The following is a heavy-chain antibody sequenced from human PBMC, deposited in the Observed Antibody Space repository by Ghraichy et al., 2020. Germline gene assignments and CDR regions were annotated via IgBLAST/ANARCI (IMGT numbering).Heavy chain of an antibody. D-gene: IGHD3-10*01. Sequence: GGSLRLSCAASGFTFSYYGMSWVRQAPGKGLEWVSTIRNDGVNTHYADSVNGRFTISRDNSKNTLSLQMSSLRAEDTAVYYCATDVGGSNIFEYWGQGTLVTVSS. V-gene: IGHV3-23*01. CDR2: IRNDGVNT. J-gene: IGHJ4*02. CDR3: ATDVGGSNIFEY. CDR1: GFTFSYYG.